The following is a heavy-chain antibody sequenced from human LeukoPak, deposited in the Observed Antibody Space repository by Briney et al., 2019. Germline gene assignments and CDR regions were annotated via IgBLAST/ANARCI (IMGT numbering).Heavy chain of an antibody. CDR3: ARHESYANALHI. V-gene: IGHV4-59*08. CDR2: IHYSGNT. D-gene: IGHD3-16*01. Sequence: SETLSLTCTVSGGSINSFYWSWIRQPPGKGLEWIGSIHYSGNTNYNPSLKSRVTISVDTSNNQFSLKLSSVIAADTAMYYCARHESYANALHIWGQGTMVAVSS. J-gene: IGHJ3*02. CDR1: GGSINSFY.